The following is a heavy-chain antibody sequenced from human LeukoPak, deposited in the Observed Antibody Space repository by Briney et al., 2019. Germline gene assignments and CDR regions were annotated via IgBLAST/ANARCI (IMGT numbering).Heavy chain of an antibody. V-gene: IGHV1-8*01. D-gene: IGHD3-3*01. CDR1: GYTFTSYD. CDR2: MNPNSGNT. J-gene: IGHJ6*03. Sequence: ASVKVSCKASGYTFTSYDINWVRQATGQGLEWMGWMNPNSGNTGYAQKFQGSVTMTRNTSISTAYMELSSLRSEDTAVYYCAGVGTYYDFWSGYYNYYYYYMDVWGKGTTVTVSS. CDR3: AGVGTYYDFWSGYYNYYYYYMDV.